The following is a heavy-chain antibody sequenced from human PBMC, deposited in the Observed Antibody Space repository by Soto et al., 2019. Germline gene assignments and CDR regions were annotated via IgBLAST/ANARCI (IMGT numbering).Heavy chain of an antibody. CDR2: ISYDGSNK. CDR3: AREKGTAMVKYYFDY. CDR1: VFTFSSYA. Sequence: QVQLVESGGGVVQPGRSLRLSCAASVFTFSSYAMHWVRQAPGKGLEWVAVISYDGSNKYYADSVKGRFTISRDNSKNTLYLQMNSLRAEDTAVYYCAREKGTAMVKYYFDYRGQGTLVTVSS. V-gene: IGHV3-30-3*01. J-gene: IGHJ4*02. D-gene: IGHD5-18*01.